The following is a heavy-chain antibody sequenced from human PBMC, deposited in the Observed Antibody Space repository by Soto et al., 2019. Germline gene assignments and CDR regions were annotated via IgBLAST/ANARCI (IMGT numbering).Heavy chain of an antibody. Sequence: LRLSCAASGFTFDKYAMSWVRQAPGKGLEWVSFITVNGGSTYYADFAQGRFTISRDNSKNTLYLQMNSLRAEDTATYYCAKGYSHGTFDYWGQGTPVTVSS. CDR3: AKGYSHGTFDY. D-gene: IGHD5-18*01. J-gene: IGHJ4*02. V-gene: IGHV3-23*01. CDR2: ITVNGGST. CDR1: GFTFDKYA.